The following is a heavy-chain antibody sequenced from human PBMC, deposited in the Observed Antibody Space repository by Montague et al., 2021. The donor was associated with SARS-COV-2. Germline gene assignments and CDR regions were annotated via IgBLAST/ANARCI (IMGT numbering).Heavy chain of an antibody. Sequence: TLSLTCTVSGGSISSGSYYWSWIRQPAGKGLEWIGSIYTSGSTNYNPSLKSRVTISVDTTTNQFSLKLSSVTAADTAVYYCARDRPPVATTFYYYYYGMDVWGQGTTVTVSS. CDR1: GGSISSGSYY. D-gene: IGHD5-12*01. V-gene: IGHV4-61*02. CDR2: IYTSGST. CDR3: ARDRPPVATTFYYYYYGMDV. J-gene: IGHJ6*02.